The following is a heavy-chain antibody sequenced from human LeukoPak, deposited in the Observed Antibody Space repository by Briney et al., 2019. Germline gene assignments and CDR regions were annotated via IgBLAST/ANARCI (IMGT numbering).Heavy chain of an antibody. J-gene: IGHJ4*02. CDR2: IYYSGST. D-gene: IGHD1-1*01. V-gene: IGHV4-39*01. CDR1: GNSISSSSYY. CDR3: ARLWRAAIDY. Sequence: PSETLSLTCTVSGNSISSSSYYWGWIRQPPGKGLEWIGSIYYSGSTYYSPSLKSRVTISSDTSKNQFSLKLSSETAADTAMYYCARLWRAAIDYGGQGTLVTVSS.